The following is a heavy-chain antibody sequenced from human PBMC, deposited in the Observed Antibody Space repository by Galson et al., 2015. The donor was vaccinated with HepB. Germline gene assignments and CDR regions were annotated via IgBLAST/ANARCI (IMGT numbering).Heavy chain of an antibody. CDR1: GGSISSSSYY. CDR2: IYYSGST. D-gene: IGHD7-27*01. J-gene: IGHJ4*02. V-gene: IGHV4-39*01. Sequence: ETLSLTCTVSGGSISSSSYYWGWILQPPGKGLEWIGSIYYSGSTYYNPSLKSRVTISVDTSKNQFSLKLSSVTAADTAVYYCARLVPRLSLTGDYFDYWGQGTLVTVSS. CDR3: ARLVPRLSLTGDYFDY.